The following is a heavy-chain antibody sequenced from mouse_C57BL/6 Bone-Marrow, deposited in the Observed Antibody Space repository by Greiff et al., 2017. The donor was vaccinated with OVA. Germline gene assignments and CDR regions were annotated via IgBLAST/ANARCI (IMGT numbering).Heavy chain of an antibody. J-gene: IGHJ3*01. CDR1: GFTFSSYG. Sequence: EVHLVESGGDLVKPGGSLKLSCAASGFTFSSYGMSWVRQTPDKRLEWVATISSGGSYTYYPDSVKGRFTISRDNAKNTLYLQMSSLKSEDTAMYYCARREGITTVVPPFAYWGQGTLVTVSA. CDR2: ISSGGSYT. V-gene: IGHV5-6*01. CDR3: ARREGITTVVPPFAY. D-gene: IGHD1-1*01.